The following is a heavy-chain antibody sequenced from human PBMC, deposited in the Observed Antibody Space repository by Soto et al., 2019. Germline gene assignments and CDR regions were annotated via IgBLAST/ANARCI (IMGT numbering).Heavy chain of an antibody. CDR3: GRDTGDGTFDF. CDR2: INAGYGNT. V-gene: IGHV1-3*01. J-gene: IGHJ4*02. Sequence: ASVKVSCKASGYTFSSYAMHWVRQAPGQRLEWMGWINAGYGNTKSSQKFQDRVTISRDTSASTADMELTSLISEDTAVYYCGRDTGDGTFDFWGQGTLVTVSS. D-gene: IGHD7-27*01. CDR1: GYTFSSYA.